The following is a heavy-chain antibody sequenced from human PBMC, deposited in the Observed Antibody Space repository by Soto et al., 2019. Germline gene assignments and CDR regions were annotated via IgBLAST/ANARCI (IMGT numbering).Heavy chain of an antibody. CDR2: ISGSGGST. J-gene: IGHJ4*02. CDR1: GFTFSSYA. CDR3: AKLSTPYNWNYYFDY. V-gene: IGHV3-23*01. D-gene: IGHD1-7*01. Sequence: EVQLLESGGGLVQPGGSLRLSCAASGFTFSSYAMSWVRQAPGKGLEWVSAISGSGGSTYYADSVKGRFTISRDNSKNTLYLPMNSLRAEDTAVYYCAKLSTPYNWNYYFDYWGQGTLVTVSS.